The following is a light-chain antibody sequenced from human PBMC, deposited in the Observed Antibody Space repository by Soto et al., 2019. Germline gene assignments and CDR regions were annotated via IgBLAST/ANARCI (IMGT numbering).Light chain of an antibody. Sequence: QSVLAQAASVSGCPGQSITIPCTGTTSDIGAYDYVSWYQQHPGKAPKLMIYGVTNRPSGVSNRFSGSKSGNTASLTISGLQAEDEADYYCSSYRSTSIYVFGTGTKVTVL. CDR3: SSYRSTSIYV. V-gene: IGLV2-14*01. CDR1: TSDIGAYDY. J-gene: IGLJ1*01. CDR2: GVT.